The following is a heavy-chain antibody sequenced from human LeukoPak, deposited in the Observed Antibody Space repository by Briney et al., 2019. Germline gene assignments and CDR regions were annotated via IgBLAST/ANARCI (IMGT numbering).Heavy chain of an antibody. J-gene: IGHJ4*02. D-gene: IGHD7-27*01. CDR3: VRTPPNWGFDY. CDR1: GYTFTSHD. V-gene: IGHV1-8*01. CDR2: MGPNSGDT. Sequence: ASVKVSCKASGYTFTSHDINWVRQATGQGLEWMGWMGPNSGDTGYAQKFQGRVTMTSDSSISTAYMELSSLRSEDTAIYYCVRTPPNWGFDYWGQGTLVTVSS.